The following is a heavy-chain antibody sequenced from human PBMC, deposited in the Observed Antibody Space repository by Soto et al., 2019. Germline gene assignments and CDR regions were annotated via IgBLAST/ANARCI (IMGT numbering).Heavy chain of an antibody. V-gene: IGHV1-69*06. CDR1: GGTFSSYA. D-gene: IGHD3-3*01. CDR3: ASPTREWLPPARDDYYGMDV. CDR2: IIPIFGTA. Sequence: QVQLVQSGAEVKKPGSSVKVSCKASGGTFSSYAISWVRQAPGQGLEWMGGIIPIFGTANYAQKFQGRVTITADKSTSTAYMEVSSLRSEDTGVYYCASPTREWLPPARDDYYGMDVWGQGTTVTVSS. J-gene: IGHJ6*02.